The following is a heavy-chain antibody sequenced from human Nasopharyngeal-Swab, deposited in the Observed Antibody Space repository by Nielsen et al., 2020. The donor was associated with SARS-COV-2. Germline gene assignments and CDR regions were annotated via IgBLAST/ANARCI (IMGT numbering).Heavy chain of an antibody. Sequence: GESLKISCAASGFTFSSYAMSWVRQAPGKGLEWVSAISGSGGSTYYADSVKGRFTISRDNAKNSLYLQMNSLRVEDTAIYYCARGQGPDEYWGQGTLVTVSS. CDR1: GFTFSSYA. CDR2: ISGSGGST. V-gene: IGHV3-23*01. CDR3: ARGQGPDEY. J-gene: IGHJ4*02.